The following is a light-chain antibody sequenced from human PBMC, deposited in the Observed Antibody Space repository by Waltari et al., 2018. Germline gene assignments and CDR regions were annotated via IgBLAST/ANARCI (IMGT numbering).Light chain of an antibody. J-gene: IGLJ2*01. Sequence: GTSSDVGGYNYVSWYQQHPGKAPKLMIYDVSKRPSGVSNRFSGSKSGNTASLTISGLQAEDEADYSCSSYTSSSTVFGGGTKLTVL. CDR3: SSYTSSSTV. CDR2: DVS. V-gene: IGLV2-14*04. CDR1: SSDVGGYNY.